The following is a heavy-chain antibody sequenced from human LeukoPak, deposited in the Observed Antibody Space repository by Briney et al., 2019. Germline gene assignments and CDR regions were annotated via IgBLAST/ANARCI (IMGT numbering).Heavy chain of an antibody. V-gene: IGHV1-8*01. D-gene: IGHD1-14*01. CDR2: MNPNSGNT. J-gene: IGHJ3*02. CDR3: ARWSGVTATATDAFDI. CDR1: GYTFTSYD. Sequence: ASVKVSCKASGYTFTSYDINWVRQATGQGLEWMGWMNPNSGNTGYAQKFQGRVTMTRNTSISTAYMELSSLRSEDTAVYYCARWSGVTATATDAFDIWGQGTIVTVSS.